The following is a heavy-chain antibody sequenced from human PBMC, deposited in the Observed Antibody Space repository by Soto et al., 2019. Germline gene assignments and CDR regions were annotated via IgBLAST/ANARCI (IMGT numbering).Heavy chain of an antibody. CDR3: ARGEVYDSSGYYGY. Sequence: QVQLVESGGGVVQPGRSLRLSCAASGFTFSSYGMHWVRQAPGKGLEWVAVIWDDGSNKYYADSVKGRFTISRDNSKNTLYLQMNSLRAEDTAVYYCARGEVYDSSGYYGYWGQGTLVTVSS. V-gene: IGHV3-33*01. J-gene: IGHJ4*02. D-gene: IGHD3-22*01. CDR2: IWDDGSNK. CDR1: GFTFSSYG.